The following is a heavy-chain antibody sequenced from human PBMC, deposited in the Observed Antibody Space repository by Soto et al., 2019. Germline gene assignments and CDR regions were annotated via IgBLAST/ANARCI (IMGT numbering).Heavy chain of an antibody. CDR2: ISSTGNTI. D-gene: IGHD2-8*02. Sequence: GGSLRLSSTASGVNFITYSMNWVRQAPGKGLEWVSYISSTGNTIYYPDSVKGRFTISRDTAKKSLYLQMNSLRAEDTAVYYCARSGYFDYWGQGTLVTVSS. J-gene: IGHJ4*02. CDR1: GVNFITYS. CDR3: ARSGYFDY. V-gene: IGHV3-48*01.